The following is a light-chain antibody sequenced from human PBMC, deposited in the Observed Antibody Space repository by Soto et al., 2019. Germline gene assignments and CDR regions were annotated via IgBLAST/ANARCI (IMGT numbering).Light chain of an antibody. CDR2: NNS. Sequence: QSVLTQPPSASGTPGQRVIISCSGGSSNIGRRSVNWYQQLPGTAPKLLILNNSQRPSGVPDRFSGSKSGTSASLAISGLQSEDEADYYCSSYTSSSTPVVFGGGTKLTVL. V-gene: IGLV1-44*01. CDR1: SSNIGRRS. J-gene: IGLJ2*01. CDR3: SSYTSSSTPVV.